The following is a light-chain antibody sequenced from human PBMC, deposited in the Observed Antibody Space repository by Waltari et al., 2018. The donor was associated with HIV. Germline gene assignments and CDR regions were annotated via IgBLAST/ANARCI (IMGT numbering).Light chain of an antibody. Sequence: DIQMTPSPSTLSASVGDRVTITCRASQSINSWLAWYQQKPGKAPKLLIYKASSLESGVPSRFSGSGSGTEFTLTISSLQPDDFATYYCQQYNSYTWTFGQGTKVEI. CDR2: KAS. CDR1: QSINSW. J-gene: IGKJ1*01. V-gene: IGKV1-5*03. CDR3: QQYNSYTWT.